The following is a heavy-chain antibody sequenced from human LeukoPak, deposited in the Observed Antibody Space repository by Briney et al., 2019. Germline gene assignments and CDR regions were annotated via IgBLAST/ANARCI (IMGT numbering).Heavy chain of an antibody. J-gene: IGHJ4*02. CDR2: ISAYNGNT. V-gene: IGHV1-18*01. CDR1: GYTFTSYG. D-gene: IGHD6-13*01. Sequence: ASLKVSCKASGYTFTSYGISWVRQAPGQGLEWMGWISAYNGNTNYAQKLQGRVTMTTDKSTSTAYMELRSLRSDDTAVYYCARGGIAAAVDYFDYWGQGTLVTVSS. CDR3: ARGGIAAAVDYFDY.